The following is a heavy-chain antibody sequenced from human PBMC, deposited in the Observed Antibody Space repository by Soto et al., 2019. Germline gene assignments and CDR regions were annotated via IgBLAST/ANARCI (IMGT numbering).Heavy chain of an antibody. CDR1: GFTVSSNY. V-gene: IGHV3-53*04. D-gene: IGHD5-18*01. Sequence: PGGSLILSCAASGFTVSSNYMSWVRQAPGKGLEWVSVIYSGGSTYDADSVKGRFTISRHNSKNTLYLQMNSLRAEDTAVYYCARGIVDTAMSYYGMDVWGQGTTVTVSS. CDR3: ARGIVDTAMSYYGMDV. CDR2: IYSGGST. J-gene: IGHJ6*02.